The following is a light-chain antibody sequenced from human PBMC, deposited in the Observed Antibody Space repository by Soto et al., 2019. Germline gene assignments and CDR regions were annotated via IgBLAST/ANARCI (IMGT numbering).Light chain of an antibody. CDR2: RNN. CDR3: SSFTISRNTVI. V-gene: IGLV1-47*01. Sequence: QSVLTQPPSASGTPGQRVTISCSGSRFNIGSNYVYWYQQLPGTAPKLLIYRNNQRPSGVPDRFSGSKSGTSASLAISGLRSEDEAEYYCSSFTISRNTVIFGGGTKLTVL. CDR1: RFNIGSNY. J-gene: IGLJ2*01.